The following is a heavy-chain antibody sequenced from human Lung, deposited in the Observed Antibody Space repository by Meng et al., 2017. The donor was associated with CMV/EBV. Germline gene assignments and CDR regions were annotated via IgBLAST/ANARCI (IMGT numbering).Heavy chain of an antibody. CDR1: GGSFSGYY. V-gene: IGHV4-34*01. D-gene: IGHD3-10*01. CDR3: ARGQRYYYGSGRWDRAWYYYGMDV. Sequence: SETLSLXCAVYGGSFSGYYWSWIRQPPGKGLEWIGEINHSGSTNYNPSLKSRVTISVDTSKNQFSLKLSSVTAADTAVYYCARGQRYYYGSGRWDRAWYYYGMDVWGQGNXV. CDR2: INHSGST. J-gene: IGHJ6*01.